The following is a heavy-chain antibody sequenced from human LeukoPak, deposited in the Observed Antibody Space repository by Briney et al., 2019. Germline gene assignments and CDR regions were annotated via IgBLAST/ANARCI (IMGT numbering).Heavy chain of an antibody. CDR2: IYSSGST. Sequence: GGSLRLSCAASEFSVGSNYMTWVRQAPGKGLEWVSLIYSSGSTYYADSVKGRFTISRDNSRNTLYLQMNSLRPEDTAVYYCAKVLGEYSIRSKPLDTWGQGTLVTVSS. V-gene: IGHV3-66*01. D-gene: IGHD6-13*01. CDR1: EFSVGSNY. J-gene: IGHJ5*02. CDR3: AKVLGEYSIRSKPLDT.